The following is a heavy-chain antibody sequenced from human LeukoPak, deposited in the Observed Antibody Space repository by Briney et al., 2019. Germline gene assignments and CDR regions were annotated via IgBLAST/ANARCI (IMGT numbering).Heavy chain of an antibody. CDR1: GGSISSYY. Sequence: PSETLSLTCTVSGGSISSYYWSWIRQPPGKGLEWIGYIYYSGSTSYKPPLKSRVTISVDTSKNQFSLKLRSVTAADTAVYYCARETSQKGAHYMDVWGKGTTVTISS. V-gene: IGHV4-59*01. CDR2: IYYSGST. J-gene: IGHJ6*03. D-gene: IGHD3-16*01. CDR3: ARETSQKGAHYMDV.